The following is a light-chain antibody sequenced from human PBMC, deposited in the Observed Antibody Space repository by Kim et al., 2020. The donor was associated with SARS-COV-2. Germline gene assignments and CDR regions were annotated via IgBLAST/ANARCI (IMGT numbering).Light chain of an antibody. J-gene: IGKJ2*01. CDR3: QQYNSYSYT. Sequence: SASVRDRLTITCRASQSISGWLAWYQQRPGKAPKLLIYDASSLASGVPSRFSGSGSGTEFTLTISSLQPDDFATYYCQQYNSYSYTFGQGTKLEI. CDR1: QSISGW. CDR2: DAS. V-gene: IGKV1-5*01.